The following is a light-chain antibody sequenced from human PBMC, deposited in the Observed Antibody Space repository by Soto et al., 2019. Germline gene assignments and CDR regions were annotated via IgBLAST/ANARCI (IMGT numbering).Light chain of an antibody. V-gene: IGKV3-20*01. J-gene: IGKJ1*01. Sequence: EIVLTQSPGTLSLSPWERATLSCRASQSVSSSYLAWYQQKPGQAPRLLIYDASTRATGIPARFSGSGSGTDFTLTISSLQPEDVATYYCQKYNSAPRTFGQGTKVDIK. CDR3: QKYNSAPRT. CDR1: QSVSSSY. CDR2: DAS.